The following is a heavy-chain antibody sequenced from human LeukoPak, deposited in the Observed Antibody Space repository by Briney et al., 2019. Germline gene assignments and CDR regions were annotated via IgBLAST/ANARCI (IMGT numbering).Heavy chain of an antibody. CDR1: GGSINNYY. CDR2: IYTSGST. D-gene: IGHD6-19*01. V-gene: IGHV4-4*07. J-gene: IGHJ4*02. CDR3: ASAPSSSAWWYFDY. Sequence: SETLSLTCTVSGGSINNYYWSWIRQPAGKGLEWVGRIYTSGSTTYNPSLKSRVSMSVDTSKNQFSLNLSSVTAADTAVYYCASAPSSSAWWYFDYWGQGTLVTVSS.